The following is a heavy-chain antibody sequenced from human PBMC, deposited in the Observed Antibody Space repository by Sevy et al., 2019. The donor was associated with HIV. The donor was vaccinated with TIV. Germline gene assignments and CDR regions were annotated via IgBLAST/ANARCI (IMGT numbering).Heavy chain of an antibody. Sequence: GGSLRLSCAASGFSFSSYGMHWVRQAPGKGLEWMSYIQYDGSNKDYADSVKGRFTISRDNSKNTLYLQMNSLRVEDTAVFYCVREGGGEGGDHWGQGTLVTVSS. CDR1: GFSFSSYG. V-gene: IGHV3-30*02. J-gene: IGHJ4*02. D-gene: IGHD2-21*01. CDR2: IQYDGSNK. CDR3: VREGGGEGGDH.